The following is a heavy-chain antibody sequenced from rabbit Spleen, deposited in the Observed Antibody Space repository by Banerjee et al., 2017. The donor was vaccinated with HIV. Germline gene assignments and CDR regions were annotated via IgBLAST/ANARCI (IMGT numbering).Heavy chain of an antibody. CDR2: IDPVFGST. CDR3: ARSVGGVIQFNF. V-gene: IGHV1S7*01. CDR1: GFTLSSYY. D-gene: IGHD5-1*01. J-gene: IGHJ4*01. Sequence: QLKESGGGLVQPGESLKLSCKASGFTLSSYYMNWVRQAPGKGLEWIGYIDPVFGSTYYANWVNGRFTISSHNAQNTLYLQLNSLTAADTATYFCARSVGGVIQFNFWGPGTLVTVS.